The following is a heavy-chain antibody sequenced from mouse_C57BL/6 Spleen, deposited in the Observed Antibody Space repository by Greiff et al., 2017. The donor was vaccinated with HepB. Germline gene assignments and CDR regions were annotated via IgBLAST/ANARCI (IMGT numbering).Heavy chain of an antibody. V-gene: IGHV1-42*01. CDR3: ARKDYGSSHPGSYFDV. J-gene: IGHJ1*03. Sequence: VHVKQSGPELVKPGASVKISCKASGYSFTGYYMNWVKQSPEKSLEWIGEINPSTGGTTYNQKFKAKATLTVDKSSSTAYMQLKSLTSEDSAVYYCARKDYGSSHPGSYFDVWGTGTTVTVSS. D-gene: IGHD1-1*01. CDR2: INPSTGGT. CDR1: GYSFTGYY.